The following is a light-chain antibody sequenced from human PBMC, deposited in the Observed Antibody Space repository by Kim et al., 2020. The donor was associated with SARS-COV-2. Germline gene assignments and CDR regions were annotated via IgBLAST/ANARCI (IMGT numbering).Light chain of an antibody. J-gene: IGLJ1*01. CDR1: RSDIGGYNF. Sequence: QSALTQPASVSGSPGQSITISCTGTRSDIGGYNFVSWYQQHPGKGPKLLIFAVTNRPSGVSNRFSGSKSDNTASLTISGLQADDEADYFCSSYSSSSTPSVFGAGTKVTVL. CDR3: SSYSSSSTPSV. V-gene: IGLV2-14*01. CDR2: AVT.